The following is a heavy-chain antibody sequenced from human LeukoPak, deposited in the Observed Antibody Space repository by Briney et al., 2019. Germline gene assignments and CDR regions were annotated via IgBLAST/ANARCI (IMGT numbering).Heavy chain of an antibody. CDR2: IYYSGST. V-gene: IGHV4-59*01. J-gene: IGHJ4*02. CDR3: ARARYSSAPFDY. Sequence: SETLSLTCIVPGGSISSYYWSSLRQPPGKGLEWIGYIYYSGSTNYNPSLKSRVTISVVTSKNQFSLKLSSVTAADTAAYYCARARYSSAPFDYWGQGTLITVSS. CDR1: GGSISSYY. D-gene: IGHD6-25*01.